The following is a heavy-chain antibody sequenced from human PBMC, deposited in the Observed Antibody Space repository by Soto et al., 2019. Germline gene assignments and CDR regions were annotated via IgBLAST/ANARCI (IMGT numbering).Heavy chain of an antibody. CDR1: GDSISHDNW. CDR3: ARHFYYSMDV. Sequence: ETLSLTCAVCGDSISHDNWWSWLRQPPGKGLEWIGEIYHSGATNSNPSLKSRVTISVDKSKNQFSLKLTSVTAADTAVYYCARHFYYSMDVWGQGTTVTVSS. V-gene: IGHV4-4*02. CDR2: IYHSGAT. J-gene: IGHJ6*02.